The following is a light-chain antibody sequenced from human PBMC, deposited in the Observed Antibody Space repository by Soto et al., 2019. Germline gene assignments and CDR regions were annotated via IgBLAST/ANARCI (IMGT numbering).Light chain of an antibody. Sequence: SVLTKPASVYGSPGQSITISCTGTSSDVGGYNYVSWYQQHPGKAPKLMIYDVSNRPSGVSNRFSGSKSGNTASLTISGLQAEDEADYYCSSYTSSSIYVFGTGTKVTVL. CDR1: SSDVGGYNY. V-gene: IGLV2-14*01. CDR3: SSYTSSSIYV. CDR2: DVS. J-gene: IGLJ1*01.